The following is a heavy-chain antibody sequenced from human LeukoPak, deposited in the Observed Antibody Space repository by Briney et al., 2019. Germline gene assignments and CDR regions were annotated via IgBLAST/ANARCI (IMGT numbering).Heavy chain of an antibody. CDR3: ATLLSDYGAHYFDS. V-gene: IGHV4-38-2*01. CDR2: IYHSGST. Sequence: SETLSLTCAVSGYSISSGYYWGWIRQPPGKGLEWIGSIYHSGSTYYNPSLKSRVAISLDTSKTQFSLKLSSVTAADTALYYCATLLSDYGAHYFDSWGQGVLVTVSS. D-gene: IGHD4-17*01. CDR1: GYSISSGYY. J-gene: IGHJ4*02.